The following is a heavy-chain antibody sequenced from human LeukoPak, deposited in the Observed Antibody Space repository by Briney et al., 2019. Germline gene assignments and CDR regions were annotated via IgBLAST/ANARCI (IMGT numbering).Heavy chain of an antibody. Sequence: GSLRLSCAASGFTFSSYGMHWIRQAPGKGLEWVAVIWYDGSNKYYADSVKGRFTISRDNSKNTLYLQMNSLRAEDTAVYYCARDAIAAAGTDWFDPWGQGTLVTVSS. CDR1: GFTFSSYG. CDR3: ARDAIAAAGTDWFDP. D-gene: IGHD6-13*01. J-gene: IGHJ5*02. CDR2: IWYDGSNK. V-gene: IGHV3-33*01.